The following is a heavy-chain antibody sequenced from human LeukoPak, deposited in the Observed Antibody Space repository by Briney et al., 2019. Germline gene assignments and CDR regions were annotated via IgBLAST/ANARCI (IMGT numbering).Heavy chain of an antibody. CDR1: GFTFSDYW. CDR3: ARSLWPADY. CDR2: IKQDGSVK. Sequence: PGGSLRLSCAASGFTFSDYWMSWVRQAPGKGLEWVADIKQDGSVKKYVDSVKGRFTISRDNAKKSLYLQMDSLRAEDTAVYYCARSLWPADYWGQGTLVTVSS. D-gene: IGHD3-10*01. J-gene: IGHJ4*02. V-gene: IGHV3-7*01.